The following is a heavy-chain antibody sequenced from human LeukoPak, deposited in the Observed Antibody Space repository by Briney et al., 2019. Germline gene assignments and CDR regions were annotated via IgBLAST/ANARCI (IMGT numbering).Heavy chain of an antibody. CDR2: SSAYNGNT. J-gene: IGHJ6*02. CDR3: ARDYYYDFWSGYYDLYYYGMDV. V-gene: IGHV1-18*01. D-gene: IGHD3-3*01. CDR1: GYSITSYG. Sequence: ASVRVSCKAAGYSITSYGICGVRQAPGQGLEWMGCSSAYNGNTNYAQKLKGRVTMTTDTSTSTAYMELRSLRSDDTAVYYCARDYYYDFWSGYYDLYYYGMDVWGQGTTVTVSS.